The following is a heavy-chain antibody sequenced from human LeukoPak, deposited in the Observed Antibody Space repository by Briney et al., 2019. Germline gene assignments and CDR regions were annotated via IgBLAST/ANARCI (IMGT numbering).Heavy chain of an antibody. CDR3: ARDFSSKNWFDT. Sequence: SETLSLTCTVFGGPITTYSWSWIRQPAGRGLEWIGRFYSNGNTAYNPSVKSRVTMSVDMSKNQVSLKLSSVTAADTAIYYCARDFSSKNWFDTWGQGTLVTVSS. V-gene: IGHV4-4*07. CDR2: FYSNGNT. D-gene: IGHD2/OR15-2a*01. J-gene: IGHJ5*02. CDR1: GGPITTYS.